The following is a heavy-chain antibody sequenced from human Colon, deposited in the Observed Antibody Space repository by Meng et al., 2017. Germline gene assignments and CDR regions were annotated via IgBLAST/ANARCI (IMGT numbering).Heavy chain of an antibody. J-gene: IGHJ5*02. CDR2: ISTNTGTP. CDR1: GYTFSTYT. D-gene: IGHD2/OR15-2a*01. CDR3: ARGGNFDP. V-gene: IGHV7-4-1*02. Sequence: QVQLAQAGSELKHPGASVKVYFKASGYTFSTYTINWVRQAHGRGLEWMGWISTNTGTPTYTQGFTGRFVFSLDTSVSTAYLQISSLKAEDTAVYYCARGGNFDPWGQGTLVTVSS.